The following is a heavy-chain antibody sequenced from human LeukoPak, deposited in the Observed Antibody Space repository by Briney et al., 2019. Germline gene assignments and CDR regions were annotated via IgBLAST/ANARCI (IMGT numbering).Heavy chain of an antibody. CDR1: GFTCSNYD. V-gene: IGHV3-13*01. Sequence: GGSLRLSCAASGFTCSNYDMHWVRQGIGKGLEWVATIGSAGDTYYPGSVKGRFSISRENAKNSLSLQMNSLRVGDTGVYYCARGHRILPGYASYDYYGMDVWGQGTTVTVSS. D-gene: IGHD3-9*01. J-gene: IGHJ6*02. CDR3: ARGHRILPGYASYDYYGMDV. CDR2: IGSAGDT.